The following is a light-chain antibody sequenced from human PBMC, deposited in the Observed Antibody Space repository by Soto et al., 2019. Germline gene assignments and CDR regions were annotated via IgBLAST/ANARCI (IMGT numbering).Light chain of an antibody. J-gene: IGLJ2*01. V-gene: IGLV3-21*02. CDR2: DDR. Sequence: SYELTQPPSVSVAPGQTARITCGGTNIGRKSVHWYQQKPGQAPVVVVDDDRDRPSGIPERFSGSNSGNKAALTISRVEAGDEADYYCQLWYSNSDHVVFGGGTKLTV. CDR1: NIGRKS. CDR3: QLWYSNSDHVV.